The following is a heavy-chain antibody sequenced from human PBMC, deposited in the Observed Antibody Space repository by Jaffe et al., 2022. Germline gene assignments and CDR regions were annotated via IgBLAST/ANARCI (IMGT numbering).Heavy chain of an antibody. V-gene: IGHV4-38-2*01. Sequence: QVQLQESGPGLVKPSETLSLTCAVSGYSISSGYYWGWIRQPPGKGLEWIGSIYHSGSTYYNPSLKSRVTISVDTSKNQFSLKLSSVTAADTAVYYCARHLDDSSGHDAFDIWGQGTMVTVSS. CDR2: IYHSGST. CDR3: ARHLDDSSGHDAFDI. J-gene: IGHJ3*02. D-gene: IGHD3-22*01. CDR1: GYSISSGYY.